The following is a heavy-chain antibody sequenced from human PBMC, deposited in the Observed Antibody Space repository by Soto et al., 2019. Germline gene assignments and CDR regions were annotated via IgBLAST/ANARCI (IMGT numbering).Heavy chain of an antibody. CDR2: INAGNGNT. CDR1: GYTFTNHA. Sequence: QVQLVQSGAEVKKPGASVKISCKASGYTFTNHAIHWVRQAPGQGLEWIGWINAGNGNTKYSQKFQDRVTINTDTSASTAYMELSSLRSEDTAVYYCARDGYSVGFNWFDPWGQGTLVIVSS. V-gene: IGHV1-3*01. D-gene: IGHD1-26*01. J-gene: IGHJ5*02. CDR3: ARDGYSVGFNWFDP.